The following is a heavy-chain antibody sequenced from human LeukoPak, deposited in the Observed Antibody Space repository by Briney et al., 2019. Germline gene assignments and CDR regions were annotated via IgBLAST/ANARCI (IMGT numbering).Heavy chain of an antibody. Sequence: PGASLRLSCTASEFIFSDYAMTWVRQAPGKSLEWVSTIRGSGGNTFYEDSVKGRFTISRDNSKNTLYLQMDNLRAEDTAVYYCAKVSADGYNYFFDSWGQGTLVTVSS. J-gene: IGHJ4*02. D-gene: IGHD5-24*01. CDR3: AKVSADGYNYFFDS. CDR1: EFIFSDYA. CDR2: IRGSGGNT. V-gene: IGHV3-23*01.